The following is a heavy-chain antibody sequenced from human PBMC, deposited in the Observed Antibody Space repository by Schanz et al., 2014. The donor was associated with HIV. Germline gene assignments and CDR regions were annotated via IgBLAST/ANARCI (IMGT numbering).Heavy chain of an antibody. J-gene: IGHJ4*02. Sequence: EVQLVESGGGLVKPGGSLRLSCAASGLSFNDAWMTWVRQAPGKGLEWVGRIKSKIDAGTTDYGAPVKGRFIISRDDSTQPLYSQLKTMQTAEPTISYCATENPKSWGPGTLVTVSS. CDR2: IKSKIDAGTT. V-gene: IGHV3-15*01. CDR1: GLSFNDAW. CDR3: ATENPKS.